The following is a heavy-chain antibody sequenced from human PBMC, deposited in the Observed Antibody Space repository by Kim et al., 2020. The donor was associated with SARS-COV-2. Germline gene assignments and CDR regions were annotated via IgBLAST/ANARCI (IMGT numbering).Heavy chain of an antibody. CDR1: GFTFSSYG. V-gene: IGHV3-30*03. Sequence: GGSLRLSCAASGFTFSSYGMHWVRQAPGKGLEWVAVISYDGSNKYYADSVKGRFTISRDNSKNTLYLQMNSLRAEDTAVYYCHVGYCSSTSCYRATGYYYGMDVCGQATTVTVSS. CDR3: HVGYCSSTSCYRATGYYYGMDV. J-gene: IGHJ6*02. CDR2: ISYDGSNK. D-gene: IGHD2-2*02.